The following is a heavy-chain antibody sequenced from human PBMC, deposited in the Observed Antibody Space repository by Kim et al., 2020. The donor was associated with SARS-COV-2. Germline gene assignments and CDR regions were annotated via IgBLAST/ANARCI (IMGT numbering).Heavy chain of an antibody. Sequence: ASVKVSCKASGYTFTSYGISWVRQAPGQGLEWMGWISAYNGNTNYAQKLQGRVTMTTDTSTSTAYMELRSLRSDDTAVYYCARGPSITMVRGVTLYYNYGMDVWGQGTTVTVSS. CDR3: ARGPSITMVRGVTLYYNYGMDV. V-gene: IGHV1-18*01. CDR2: ISAYNGNT. D-gene: IGHD3-10*01. J-gene: IGHJ6*02. CDR1: GYTFTSYG.